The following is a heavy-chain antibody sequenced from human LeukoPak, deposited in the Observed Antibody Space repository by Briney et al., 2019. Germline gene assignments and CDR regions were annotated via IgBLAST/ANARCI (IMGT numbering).Heavy chain of an antibody. CDR1: GYTFTSYG. Sequence: ASVKVSCKASGYTFTSYGISWVRQAPGQGLEWMGRIIPILGIANYAQKFQGRVTITADKSTSTAYMELSSLRSEDTAVYYCARGSGSYYDQSNWFDPWGQGTLVTVSS. CDR2: IIPILGIA. D-gene: IGHD3-10*01. J-gene: IGHJ5*02. V-gene: IGHV1-69*04. CDR3: ARGSGSYYDQSNWFDP.